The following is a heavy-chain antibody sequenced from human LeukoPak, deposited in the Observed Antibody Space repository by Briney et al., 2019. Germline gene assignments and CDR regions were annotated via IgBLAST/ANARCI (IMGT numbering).Heavy chain of an antibody. CDR3: ARELLDSYIDFDY. CDR2: INPNGGGT. Sequence: ASVKVSCKASGYTFTSYYIHWVRQAPGQGLEWMGIINPNGGGTSYAQKFQGRVTMTRDTSTSTVYMELSSLRSEDTAVYYCARELLDSYIDFDYWGQGTLVTVSS. CDR1: GYTFTSYY. J-gene: IGHJ4*02. V-gene: IGHV1-46*01. D-gene: IGHD1-26*01.